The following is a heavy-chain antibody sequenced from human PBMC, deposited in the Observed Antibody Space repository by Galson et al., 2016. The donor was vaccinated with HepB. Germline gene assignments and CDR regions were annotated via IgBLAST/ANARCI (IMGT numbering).Heavy chain of an antibody. D-gene: IGHD5-18*01. CDR2: TSYDGRNN. J-gene: IGHJ4*02. CDR1: GFTFSSYA. CDR3: AREDRGGYSFPN. Sequence: SLRLSCAASGFTFSSYAMHWVRQSPGKGLEWVAITSYDGRNNHYRDSVRGRFTVSRDTSQNTLYLQMNSLRPEDTAVYYCAREDRGGYSFPNWGQGTLVIISS. V-gene: IGHV3-30-3*01.